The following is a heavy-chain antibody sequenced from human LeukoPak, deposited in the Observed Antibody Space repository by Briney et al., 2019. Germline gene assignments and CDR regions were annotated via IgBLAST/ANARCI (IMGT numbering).Heavy chain of an antibody. CDR1: VYTFSDYT. CDR2: ISSGGSVM. V-gene: IGHV3-48*01. J-gene: IGHJ4*02. CDR3: TRDLEY. Sequence: GGSLRLSCGASVYTFSDYTMNWGRDAPGKGPEWISYISSGGSVMHYADSVKGRFTISRDNVENSLYLQMNSLRVEDTAVYYCTRDLEYWGQGVLVTVSS.